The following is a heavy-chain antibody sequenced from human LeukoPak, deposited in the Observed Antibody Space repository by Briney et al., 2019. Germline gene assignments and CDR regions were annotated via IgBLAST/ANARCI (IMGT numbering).Heavy chain of an antibody. CDR3: ARGTIAHQRWLQFRRREAWSVPDY. D-gene: IGHD5-24*01. J-gene: IGHJ4*02. CDR2: MHPNSGNT. CDR1: VYTFTSYD. V-gene: IGHV1-8*01. Sequence: ASVKVSCKATVYTFTSYDINWERQATGQGLEWMGWMHPNSGNTGYAQKFQGRVTMTRNTSISTAYMELSSLGSEDTAVYYCARGTIAHQRWLQFRRREAWSVPDYWGQGALVTVSS.